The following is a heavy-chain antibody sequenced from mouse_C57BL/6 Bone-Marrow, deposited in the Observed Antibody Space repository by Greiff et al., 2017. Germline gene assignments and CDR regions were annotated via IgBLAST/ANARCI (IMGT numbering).Heavy chain of an antibody. CDR3: ARGGIYDGYLFDY. CDR2: IDPFVSFT. V-gene: IGHV1-59*01. CDR1: GYTFTSYW. D-gene: IGHD2-3*01. Sequence: VQLQQPGAELVRPGTSVKFSCKASGYTFTSYWMHWVKQRPGQGLEWIGVIDPFVSFTNYNQKFKGKATLTVDTSSSTAYMQLSSLTSEDSAVYYCARGGIYDGYLFDYWGQGTTLTVSS. J-gene: IGHJ2*01.